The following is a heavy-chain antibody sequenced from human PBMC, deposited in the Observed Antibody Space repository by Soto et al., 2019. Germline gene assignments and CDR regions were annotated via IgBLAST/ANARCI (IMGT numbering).Heavy chain of an antibody. Sequence: PSDTLYLTCTFSVTSISSFYWRWIRQPPGKGLEWIANIHYSGTTNYTPPRASRVTLSVDTSKNQFSLKMTSVTAADRAMYFCARYNSYAIDYWGRGTLVTVSS. CDR2: IHYSGTT. J-gene: IGHJ4*02. D-gene: IGHD2-8*01. CDR1: VTSISSFY. CDR3: ARYNSYAIDY. V-gene: IGHV4-59*07.